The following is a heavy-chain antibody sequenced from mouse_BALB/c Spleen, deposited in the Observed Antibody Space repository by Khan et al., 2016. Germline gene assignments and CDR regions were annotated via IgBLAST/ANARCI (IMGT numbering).Heavy chain of an antibody. V-gene: IGHV2-9*02. J-gene: IGHJ3*01. Sequence: QVQLKESGPGLVAPSQSLSITCTVSGFSLTTSGVHWIRQPPGKGLDWLGVIWAGGSTDYNSALMSRLTITKDNSQNQVFLKMNSLHTDDTALYYCARDDQDYDAWFASWGQGTLVTVSA. D-gene: IGHD2-4*01. CDR3: ARDDQDYDAWFAS. CDR1: GFSLTTSG. CDR2: IWAGGST.